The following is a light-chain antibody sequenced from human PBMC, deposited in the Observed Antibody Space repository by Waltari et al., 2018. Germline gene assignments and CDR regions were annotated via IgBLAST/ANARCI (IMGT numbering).Light chain of an antibody. CDR1: SGHSTNI. V-gene: IGLV4-69*01. CDR2: VNSDGSH. J-gene: IGLJ3*02. CDR3: QTGGHGTWV. Sequence: QLVLTQSPSASASLGASVKLTCTLSSGHSTNIIAWLQQHPEKGPRYLMNVNSDGSHNKGVGIPDRFSGCSSGAGRYLTISSLQSEEEADYYCQTGGHGTWVFGGGTRLTVL.